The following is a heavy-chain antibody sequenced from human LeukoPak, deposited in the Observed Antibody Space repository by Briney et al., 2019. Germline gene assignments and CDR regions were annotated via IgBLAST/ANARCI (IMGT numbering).Heavy chain of an antibody. CDR3: AREVVTEAIYSGYDAFDI. CDR1: GFTLSTSE. CDR2: IRGDNSV. J-gene: IGHJ3*02. Sequence: GGSLSFSCAASGFTLSTSELNWVRQAPWKGLEWVSDIRGDNSVLHADSVKGRFTISSDKATNSVYLEMNSLRAEDTAVYYCAREVVTEAIYSGYDAFDIWGQGTTVTVSS. V-gene: IGHV3-48*03. D-gene: IGHD5-12*01.